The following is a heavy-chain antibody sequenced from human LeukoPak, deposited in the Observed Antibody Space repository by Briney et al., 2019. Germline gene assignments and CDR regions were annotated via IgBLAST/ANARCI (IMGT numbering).Heavy chain of an antibody. CDR3: ARASSNWNLDY. CDR1: GGSISGSNYY. D-gene: IGHD6-13*01. Sequence: SETLSLTCTVSGGSISGSNYYWGWIRQPPGKGLEWIGSIYYRGSTYYNPSLKSRVTISVDTSKNQFSLKLSSVTAADTAVYYCARASSNWNLDYWGQGTLVTVSS. J-gene: IGHJ4*02. CDR2: IYYRGST. V-gene: IGHV4-39*07.